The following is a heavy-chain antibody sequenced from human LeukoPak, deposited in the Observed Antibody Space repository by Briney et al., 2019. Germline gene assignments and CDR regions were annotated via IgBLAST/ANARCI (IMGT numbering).Heavy chain of an antibody. D-gene: IGHD5-24*01. CDR2: IYYSGST. CDR3: ARGPRRDGCNYVHAFDI. Sequence: SETLSLTCTVSGGSISSYYWSWIRQPPGKGLEWIGYIYYSGSTNYNPSLKSRVTISVDTSKNQFSLKLSSVTAADTAVYYCARGPRRDGCNYVHAFDIWGQGTMVTVSS. V-gene: IGHV4-59*01. J-gene: IGHJ3*02. CDR1: GGSISSYY.